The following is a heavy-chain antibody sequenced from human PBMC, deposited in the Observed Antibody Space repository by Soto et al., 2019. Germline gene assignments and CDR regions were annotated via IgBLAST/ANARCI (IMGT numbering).Heavy chain of an antibody. J-gene: IGHJ2*01. CDR3: ARVLTVVKSFHYWYFDL. CDR1: GGTFSSYA. CDR2: IIPIFGTT. Sequence: QVQLVQSGAEVKKPGSSVKVSCKASGGTFSSYAISWVRQAPGQGLEWMGGIIPIFGTTNYAQKFQGRVTITADESTSTAYMELSSLRSEDTAMYYCARVLTVVKSFHYWYFDLWGRGTLVTVSS. V-gene: IGHV1-69*12. D-gene: IGHD2-15*01.